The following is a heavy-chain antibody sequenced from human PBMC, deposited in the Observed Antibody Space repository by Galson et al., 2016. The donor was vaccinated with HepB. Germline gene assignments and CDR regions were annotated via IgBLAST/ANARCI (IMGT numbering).Heavy chain of an antibody. D-gene: IGHD4-17*01. Sequence: PALVKPTQTLTLTCTFSGFSLSTNGMCVSWIRQPPGKALEWLALIDWDDDKYYSTSLKTRLTISKDTSKNQVVLTMTNMDPVDTATYYCARISGDGDPLYDVDYWGQGTQVTVSS. CDR1: GFSLSTNGMC. J-gene: IGHJ4*02. CDR2: IDWDDDK. CDR3: ARISGDGDPLYDVDY. V-gene: IGHV2-70*01.